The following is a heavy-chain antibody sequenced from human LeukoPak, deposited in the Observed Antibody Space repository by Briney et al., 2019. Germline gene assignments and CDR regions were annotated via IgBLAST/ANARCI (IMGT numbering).Heavy chain of an antibody. Sequence: SQTLSLTCTVSGGSISSGSYYWSWIRQPAGKGLEWIGRIYTSGSTNYNPSLKSRVTISVDTSKNQFSLKLSSVTAADTAVYYCAREYNYYDSSGWDAFEIWGQGTMVTVSS. V-gene: IGHV4-61*02. CDR1: GGSISSGSYY. J-gene: IGHJ3*02. CDR3: AREYNYYDSSGWDAFEI. CDR2: IYTSGST. D-gene: IGHD3-22*01.